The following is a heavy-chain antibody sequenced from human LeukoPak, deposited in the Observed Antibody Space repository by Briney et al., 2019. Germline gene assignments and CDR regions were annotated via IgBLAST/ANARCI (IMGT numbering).Heavy chain of an antibody. D-gene: IGHD3-3*01. Sequence: GGSLRLSSAASGFTFSSYWMSWVRQAPGKGLEWVANIKQDGSEKYYVDSVKGRFTISRDNAKNSLYLQMNSLRAEDTAVYYCAKDHNDSPVLKHWGQGTLVTVSS. CDR1: GFTFSSYW. CDR2: IKQDGSEK. J-gene: IGHJ1*01. CDR3: AKDHNDSPVLKH. V-gene: IGHV3-7*01.